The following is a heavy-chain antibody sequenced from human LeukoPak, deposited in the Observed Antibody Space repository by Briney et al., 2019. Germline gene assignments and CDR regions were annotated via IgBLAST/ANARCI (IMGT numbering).Heavy chain of an antibody. CDR3: ARDHHPNYYLPDY. CDR1: GFTFSSYW. D-gene: IGHD1-7*01. V-gene: IGHV3-7*04. Sequence: PGGSLRLSCAVSGFTFSSYWMTWVRQAPGKGLEWVASIKEDGSEKYYEDSVKGRFTISRDNAKNSLYLQMNSLRAEDTAVYYCARDHHPNYYLPDYWGQGTLVTVSS. CDR2: IKEDGSEK. J-gene: IGHJ4*02.